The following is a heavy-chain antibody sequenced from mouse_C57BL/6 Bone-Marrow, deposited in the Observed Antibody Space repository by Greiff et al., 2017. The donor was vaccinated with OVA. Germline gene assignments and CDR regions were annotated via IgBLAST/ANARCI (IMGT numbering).Heavy chain of an antibody. V-gene: IGHV1-55*01. CDR3: ARFPCLYDDNFGFDY. J-gene: IGHJ2*01. D-gene: IGHD2-12*01. Sequence: QVQLKQPGAELVKPGASVKMSCKASGYTFTSYWITWVKQRPGQGLEWIGDIYPGSGSTNYNEKFKSKATLTVDTSSSTAYMQLSSLTSEDSAVYYCARFPCLYDDNFGFDYWGQGTTLTVSS. CDR2: IYPGSGST. CDR1: GYTFTSYW.